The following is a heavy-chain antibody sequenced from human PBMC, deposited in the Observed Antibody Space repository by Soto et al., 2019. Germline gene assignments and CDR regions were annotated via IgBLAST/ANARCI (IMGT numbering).Heavy chain of an antibody. CDR1: GGSIINTSYY. V-gene: IGHV4-39*01. D-gene: IGHD4-4*01. Sequence: SETLSLTCNVSGGSIINTSYYWGWIRQPPGKGLEWIGTVYFDGTTFYNPSLKSRVTMSVDTSKNQFSLRLTSVTAADTAVYYCVTPRPPSSAPMTAVDVFDLWGPGTLLTASS. CDR2: VYFDGTT. J-gene: IGHJ3*01. CDR3: VTPRPPSSAPMTAVDVFDL.